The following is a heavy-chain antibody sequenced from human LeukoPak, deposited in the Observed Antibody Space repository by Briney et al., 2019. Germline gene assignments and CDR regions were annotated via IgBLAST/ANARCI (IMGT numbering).Heavy chain of an antibody. CDR2: IYYSGST. CDR1: GGSISSSSYY. V-gene: IGHV4-39*07. D-gene: IGHD3-10*01. J-gene: IGHJ5*02. CDR3: ARAPRITMVRGVIIVGNWFDP. Sequence: SETLSLTCTVSGGSISSSSYYWGWIREPPGKGLEWIESIYYSGSTYYNPSLKSRVTISGDTSKNQFSLKLSSVTAADTAVYYCARAPRITMVRGVIIVGNWFDPWGQGTLVTVSS.